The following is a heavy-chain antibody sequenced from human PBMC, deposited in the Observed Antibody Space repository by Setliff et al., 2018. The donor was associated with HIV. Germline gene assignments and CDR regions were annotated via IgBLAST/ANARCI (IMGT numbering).Heavy chain of an antibody. J-gene: IGHJ4*02. D-gene: IGHD7-27*01. Sequence: ASVKVSCKASGYTFSNFAIGWLRQAPGQGLEWMGLINPSGGSTSYAQKFQGRVTMTRDTSTSTVYMELSSLRSEDTAVYYCAGGRIRGDSDYWGQGTLVTVSS. CDR3: AGGRIRGDSDY. V-gene: IGHV1-46*01. CDR1: GYTFSNFA. CDR2: INPSGGST.